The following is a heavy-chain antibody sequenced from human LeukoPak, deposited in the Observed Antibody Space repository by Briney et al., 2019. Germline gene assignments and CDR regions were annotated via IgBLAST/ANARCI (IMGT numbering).Heavy chain of an antibody. V-gene: IGHV4-59*01. D-gene: IGHD3-10*01. J-gene: IGHJ6*03. CDR1: GGSTSNYH. CDR3: ARTTTVRGTYYMDV. Sequence: SETLSLTCTVSGGSTSNYHWTWIRQPPGKGLEWVGYFHYSGYTNYNPSLKSRVTISVDTSKNQFSLKLSSVTAADTAVYYCARTTTVRGTYYMDVWGKGTTVTISS. CDR2: FHYSGYT.